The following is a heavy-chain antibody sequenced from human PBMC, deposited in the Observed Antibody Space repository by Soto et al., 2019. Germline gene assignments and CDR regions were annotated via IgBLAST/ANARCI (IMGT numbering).Heavy chain of an antibody. Sequence: QVQLVQSGAEVKKPGASVRVSCKASGYTFTNYGISWVRQAPGQGLERMGWVGPYNGNTDHAQNFQGRVTMTTDTSTNTAYLELRSLRSDDTALYYCARCYCSLGSCYTCWHFDLWGRGTLVTVSS. J-gene: IGHJ2*01. V-gene: IGHV1-18*04. CDR2: VGPYNGNT. D-gene: IGHD2-15*01. CDR3: ARCYCSLGSCYTCWHFDL. CDR1: GYTFTNYG.